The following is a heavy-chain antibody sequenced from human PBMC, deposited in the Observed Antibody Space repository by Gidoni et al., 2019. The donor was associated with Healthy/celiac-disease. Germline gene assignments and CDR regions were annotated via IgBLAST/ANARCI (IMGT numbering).Heavy chain of an antibody. J-gene: IGHJ4*02. CDR3: ARVYYDILTGYHYYFDY. CDR1: GGYISSGDYY. V-gene: IGHV4-30-4*01. D-gene: IGHD3-9*01. CDR2: IYYSGST. Sequence: QVQLQESGPGLVKPSQTLSLTCTVSGGYISSGDYYWSWIRQPPGKGLEWIGYIYYSGSTYYNPSLKSRVTISVDTSKNQFSLKLSSVTAADTAVYYCARVYYDILTGYHYYFDYWGQGTLVTVSS.